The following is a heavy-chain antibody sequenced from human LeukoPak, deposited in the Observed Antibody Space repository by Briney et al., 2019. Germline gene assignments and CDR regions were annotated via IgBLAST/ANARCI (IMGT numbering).Heavy chain of an antibody. V-gene: IGHV3-15*01. D-gene: IGHD4-17*01. CDR3: AKASATVTTMVVTFDY. CDR2: IKSKTDGGAT. Sequence: TGGSLRLSCAASGINFNNAWMSWVRQAPGKGLEWVGRIKSKTDGGATQYAAPVKGRFTISRDDSKNTLYLQMNSLKTEDTAVYYCAKASATVTTMVVTFDYWGQGTLVTVSS. CDR1: GINFNNAW. J-gene: IGHJ4*02.